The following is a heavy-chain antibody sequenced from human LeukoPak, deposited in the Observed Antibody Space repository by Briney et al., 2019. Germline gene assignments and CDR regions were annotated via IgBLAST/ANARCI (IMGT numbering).Heavy chain of an antibody. Sequence: GGSLRLSCAASGFAFSSYEMSWVRQAAGKGLEWISYISGSGSTIYYADSVKGRFTISRDNAKSPLYLQMNSLRVEDTAVYYCAKIVSTGDYWGQGTLVTVSS. V-gene: IGHV3-48*03. CDR2: ISGSGSTI. J-gene: IGHJ4*02. CDR3: AKIVSTGDY. CDR1: GFAFSSYE. D-gene: IGHD1-14*01.